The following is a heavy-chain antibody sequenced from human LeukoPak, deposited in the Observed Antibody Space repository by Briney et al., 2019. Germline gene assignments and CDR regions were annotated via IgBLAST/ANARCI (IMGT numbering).Heavy chain of an antibody. V-gene: IGHV4-34*01. CDR1: GFTFSSYE. CDR2: INHSGST. D-gene: IGHD5-18*01. Sequence: PGGSLRLSCAASGFTFSSYEMNWVRQPPGKGLEWIGEINHSGSTNYNPSLKSRVTISVDTSKNQFSLKLSSVTAADTAVYYCARSRIQLWSTPYDYWGQGTLVTVSS. CDR3: ARSRIQLWSTPYDY. J-gene: IGHJ4*02.